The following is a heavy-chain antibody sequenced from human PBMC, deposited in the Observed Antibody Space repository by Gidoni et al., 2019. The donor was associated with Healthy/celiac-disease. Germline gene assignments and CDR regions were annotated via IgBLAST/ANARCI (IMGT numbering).Heavy chain of an antibody. CDR1: GFTFSSYG. Sequence: GVVQPGRSLRLSCAASGFTFSSYGMHWVRQAPGKGLEWVAVIWYDGSNKYYADSVKGRFTISRDNSKNTLYLQMNSLRAEDTAVYYCARDPSRYYDFWSGYYFDYWGQGTLVTVSS. D-gene: IGHD3-3*01. J-gene: IGHJ4*02. V-gene: IGHV3-33*01. CDR3: ARDPSRYYDFWSGYYFDY. CDR2: IWYDGSNK.